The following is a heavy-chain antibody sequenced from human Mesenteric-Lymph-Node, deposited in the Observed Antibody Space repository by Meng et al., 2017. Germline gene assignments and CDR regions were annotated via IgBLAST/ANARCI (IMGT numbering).Heavy chain of an antibody. V-gene: IGHV3-74*01. CDR3: ATHNWNDLGWFEP. J-gene: IGHJ5*02. CDR1: GFTFSSYE. D-gene: IGHD1-1*01. CDR2: INSDGSST. Sequence: LSLTCAASGFTFSSYEMNWVRQAPGKGLVWVSRINSDGSSTSYADSVKGRFTISRDNSKNTLYLQMNGLRAEDTAVYSCATHNWNDLGWFEPGGQGTLVTVSS.